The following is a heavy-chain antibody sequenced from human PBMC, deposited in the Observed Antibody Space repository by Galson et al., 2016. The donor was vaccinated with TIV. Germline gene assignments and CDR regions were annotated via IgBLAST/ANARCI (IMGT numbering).Heavy chain of an antibody. CDR3: ARIVYGSSALDV. V-gene: IGHV1-18*01. CDR1: GYSFTNYG. D-gene: IGHD4-17*01. Sequence: VKVSCKASGYSFTNYGIAWVRQAPGQGLEWMGWISTYNGYTDYAQKLQGRVTMTTDTSTSTAYTELRSLRSDDTAMYYCARIVYGSSALDVWGQGTTVTVSS. CDR2: ISTYNGYT. J-gene: IGHJ6*02.